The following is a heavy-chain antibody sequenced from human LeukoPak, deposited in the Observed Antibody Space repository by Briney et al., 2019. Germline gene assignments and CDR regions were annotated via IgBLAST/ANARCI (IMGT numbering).Heavy chain of an antibody. J-gene: IGHJ6*03. CDR2: IYYSGST. D-gene: IGHD5-24*01. Sequence: PSETLSLTCTVSGGSISSYYRSWIRQPPGKGLEWIGYIYYSGSTNYNPSLKSRVTISVDTSKNQFSLKLSSVTAADTAVYYCARVARRDGYNLLRFEYYYYMDVWGKGTTVTVSS. CDR1: GGSISSYY. CDR3: ARVARRDGYNLLRFEYYYYMDV. V-gene: IGHV4-59*01.